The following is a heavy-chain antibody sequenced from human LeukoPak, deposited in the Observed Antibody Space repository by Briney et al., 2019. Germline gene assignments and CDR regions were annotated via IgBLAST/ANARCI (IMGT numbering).Heavy chain of an antibody. V-gene: IGHV1-46*01. Sequence: GASVKVSCKASGYTFTSYYMHWVRQAPGQGLEWMGIINPSGGSTSYAQKFQGRVTMTRDMSTSTVYMELSSLRSEDTAVYYCARVGYDSSGYYLHDYWGQGTLVTVSS. CDR2: INPSGGST. J-gene: IGHJ4*02. CDR3: ARVGYDSSGYYLHDY. D-gene: IGHD3-22*01. CDR1: GYTFTSYY.